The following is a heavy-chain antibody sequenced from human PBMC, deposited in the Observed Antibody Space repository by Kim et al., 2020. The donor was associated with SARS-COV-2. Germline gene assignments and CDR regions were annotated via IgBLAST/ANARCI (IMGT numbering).Heavy chain of an antibody. V-gene: IGHV4-34*01. D-gene: IGHD7-27*01. CDR3: ARGWAPTFDY. Sequence: STNYNPSLKSRVTISVDTSKNQFSLKLSSVTAADTAVYYCARGWAPTFDYWGQGTLVTVSS. J-gene: IGHJ4*02. CDR2: ST.